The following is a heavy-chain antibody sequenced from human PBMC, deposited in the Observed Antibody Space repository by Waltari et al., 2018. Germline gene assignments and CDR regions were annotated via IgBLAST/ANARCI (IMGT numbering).Heavy chain of an antibody. CDR1: GSPSSNSG. CDR3: ARAGFVCSGGSCYGDY. J-gene: IGHJ4*02. V-gene: IGHV3-33*08. Sequence: QVQLVESGGGVVQPGRALRLSCAASGSPSSNSGHPWVRQAPGKGLEWVAVIWYDGSKEYYADSVKGRFTISRDNSKNTVYLQMNSLRAEDTAVYYCARAGFVCSGGSCYGDYWGQGTLVTVSS. CDR2: IWYDGSKE. D-gene: IGHD2-15*01.